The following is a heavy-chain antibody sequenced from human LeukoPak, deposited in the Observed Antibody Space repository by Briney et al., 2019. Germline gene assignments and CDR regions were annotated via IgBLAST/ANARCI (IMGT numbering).Heavy chain of an antibody. CDR2: IDYRRSP. CDR3: ARGDIYLDH. D-gene: IGHD2-15*01. CDR1: GDSMSPYY. J-gene: IGHJ4*02. V-gene: IGHV4-59*01. Sequence: SETLSLTCSVSGDSMSPYYWTWIRQPPGKGLEWIGYIDYRRSPTYIPSLNSRVTISLDTAKNQLSLKLTSVTAADTAMYFCARGDIYLDHWGQGILVTVS.